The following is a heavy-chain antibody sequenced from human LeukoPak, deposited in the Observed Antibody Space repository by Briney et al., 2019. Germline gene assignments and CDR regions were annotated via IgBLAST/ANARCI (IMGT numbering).Heavy chain of an antibody. V-gene: IGHV1-2*06. J-gene: IGHJ4*02. CDR1: GYTFTSYG. D-gene: IGHD1-26*01. CDR3: ARDRGRWELQALPDH. CDR2: INPNSGGT. Sequence: GASVKVSCKASGYTFTSYGISWVRQAPGQGLEWMGRINPNSGGTNYAQRFQGRVTMTRDTSINTAYMELGWLRSDDTAMYYCARDRGRWELQALPDHWGQGTLVTISS.